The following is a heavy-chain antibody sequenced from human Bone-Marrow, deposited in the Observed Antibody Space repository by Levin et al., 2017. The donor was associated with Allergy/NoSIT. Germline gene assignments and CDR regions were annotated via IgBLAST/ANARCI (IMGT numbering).Heavy chain of an antibody. CDR2: VYRGGDT. V-gene: IGHV3-66*01. CDR3: ARGQPRGYSYGCDY. J-gene: IGHJ4*02. Sequence: GASVKVSCVASGLAVSDNYMIWVRQAPGKGLEWISIVYRGGDTYYADSVKGRFTISRDHAANTLLLQMNNLKAEDTAVYFCARGQPRGYSYGCDYWGQGTRVTVSS. CDR1: GLAVSDNY. D-gene: IGHD5-18*01.